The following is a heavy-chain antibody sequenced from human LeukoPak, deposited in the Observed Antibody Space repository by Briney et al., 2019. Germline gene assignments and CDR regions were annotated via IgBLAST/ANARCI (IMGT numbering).Heavy chain of an antibody. V-gene: IGHV1-2*02. CDR2: INPNSGGT. D-gene: IGHD2-2*02. Sequence: GSVKVSCKASGYTFTGYYMHWVRQAPGQGLEWMGWINPNSGGTNYAQKFQGRVTMTRDTSISTAYMELSRLRSDDTAVYYCARDGLEVPAAIYYMDVWGKGTTVTVSS. J-gene: IGHJ6*03. CDR1: GYTFTGYY. CDR3: ARDGLEVPAAIYYMDV.